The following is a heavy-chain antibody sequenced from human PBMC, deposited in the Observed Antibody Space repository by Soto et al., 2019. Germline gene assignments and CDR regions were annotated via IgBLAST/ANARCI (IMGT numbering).Heavy chain of an antibody. CDR2: IRSKAYGGTT. V-gene: IGHV3-49*03. D-gene: IGHD3-3*01. CDR1: GFTFGDYA. CDR3: TGTYYDFWSGYTDLDY. Sequence: GSLRLSCTASGFTFGDYAMSWFRQAPGKGLEGGGFIRSKAYGGTTEYAASVKGRFTISRDDSKSIAYLQMNSLKTEDTAVYYCTGTYYDFWSGYTDLDYWGQGTLVTVSS. J-gene: IGHJ4*02.